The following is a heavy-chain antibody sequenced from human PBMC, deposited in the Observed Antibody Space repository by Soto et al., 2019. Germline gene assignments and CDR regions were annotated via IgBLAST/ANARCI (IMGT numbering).Heavy chain of an antibody. Sequence: SVKVSCKASGYTFTGYYMHWVRQAPGQGLEWMGWINPNSGGTNYAQKFQGWVTMTRDTSISTAYMELSRLRSDDTAVYYCARVGYSSSWYIFDYWGQGTLVTVSS. CDR1: GYTFTGYY. D-gene: IGHD6-13*01. CDR3: ARVGYSSSWYIFDY. V-gene: IGHV1-2*04. J-gene: IGHJ4*02. CDR2: INPNSGGT.